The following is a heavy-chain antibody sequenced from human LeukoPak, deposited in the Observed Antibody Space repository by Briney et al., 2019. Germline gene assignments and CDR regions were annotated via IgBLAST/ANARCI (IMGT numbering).Heavy chain of an antibody. CDR1: GYTLTELS. CDR3: GPGGYYYDSSGYDFDY. J-gene: IGHJ4*02. Sequence: ASVKVSCKVSGYTLTELSMHWVRQAPGKGLEWMGGFDPEDGETIYAQKSQGRVTMTEDTSTDTAYMELSSLRSEDTAVYYCGPGGYYYDSSGYDFDYWGQGTLVTVSA. CDR2: FDPEDGET. V-gene: IGHV1-24*01. D-gene: IGHD3-22*01.